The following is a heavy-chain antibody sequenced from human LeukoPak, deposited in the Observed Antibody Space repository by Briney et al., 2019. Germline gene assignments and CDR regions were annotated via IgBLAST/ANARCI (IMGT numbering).Heavy chain of an antibody. CDR1: GYTFTNYG. V-gene: IGHV1-18*01. Sequence: GASVKVSCKSSGYTFTNYGITWVRQAPGQGLEWMGWISAYNGNTNYAQKLQGTVTVTTDTSTSTVYMELRSLRSDDTAVYYCARPNTEATGYYFDYWGQGTLVTVPS. CDR2: ISAYNGNT. J-gene: IGHJ4*02. CDR3: ARPNTEATGYYFDY. D-gene: IGHD1-1*01.